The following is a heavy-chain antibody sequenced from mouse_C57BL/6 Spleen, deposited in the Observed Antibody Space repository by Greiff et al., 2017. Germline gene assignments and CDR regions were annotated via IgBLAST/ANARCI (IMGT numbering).Heavy chain of an antibody. CDR1: GYTFTDYE. D-gene: IGHD1-1*01. V-gene: IGHV1-15*01. J-gene: IGHJ2*01. CDR3: TRSGNGSLGYFGY. Sequence: VQLQQSGAELVRPGASVTLSCKASGYTFTDYEMHWVKQTPVHGLEWIGAIDPETGGPAYNQKFKGKAILTADKSSSTAYMVLRSLSSEDSAVYYCTRSGNGSLGYFGYWGHGTTLTVS. CDR2: IDPETGGP.